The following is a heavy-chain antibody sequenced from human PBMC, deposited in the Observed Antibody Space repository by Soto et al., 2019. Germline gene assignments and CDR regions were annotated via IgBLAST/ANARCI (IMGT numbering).Heavy chain of an antibody. J-gene: IGHJ4*02. V-gene: IGHV4-31*03. D-gene: IGHD3-22*01. Sequence: QVQLQESGPGLVKPSQTLSLTCTVSGGSISSGGYYWSWIRQHPGKGLEWIGYIYYSGSTYYNPSLKSRVTISVDTSKNQFSLKLSSVTAADTAVYYCARLYYYDSSGYYFVDYRGQGTLVTVSS. CDR2: IYYSGST. CDR1: GGSISSGGYY. CDR3: ARLYYYDSSGYYFVDY.